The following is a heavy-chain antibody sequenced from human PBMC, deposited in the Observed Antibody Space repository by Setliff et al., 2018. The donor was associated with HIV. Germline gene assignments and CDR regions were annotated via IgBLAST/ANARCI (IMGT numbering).Heavy chain of an antibody. CDR3: ARGRGIGDY. J-gene: IGHJ4*02. CDR1: GYTFTGYY. Sequence: ASVKVSCKASGYTFTGYYMHWVRQAPGQGLEWMGWINPNSGNTGYAQKFQGRVTMTRNTSISTAYMELSSLRSEDTAVYYCARGRGIGDYWGQGTLVTVSS. CDR2: INPNSGNT. D-gene: IGHD3-16*01. V-gene: IGHV1-8*02.